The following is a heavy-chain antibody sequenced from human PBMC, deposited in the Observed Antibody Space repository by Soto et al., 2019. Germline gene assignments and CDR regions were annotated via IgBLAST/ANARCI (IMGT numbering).Heavy chain of an antibody. J-gene: IGHJ4*02. Sequence: EVQLVESGGGLVQPGGSLRLSCAASGFTLSNYGMHWVRRAPGKGLEYVSAISYNGGSTYYANSVKGRFTISRDISKNTLYLQMGSLRAEDMAVYYCARSSRGWYDYWGQGTLVTVSS. CDR3: ARSSRGWYDY. CDR2: ISYNGGST. CDR1: GFTLSNYG. V-gene: IGHV3-64*01. D-gene: IGHD6-19*01.